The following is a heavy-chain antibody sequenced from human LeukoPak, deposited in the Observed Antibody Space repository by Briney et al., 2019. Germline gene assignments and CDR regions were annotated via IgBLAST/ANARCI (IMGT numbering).Heavy chain of an antibody. D-gene: IGHD6-19*01. CDR2: ISAYNGNT. J-gene: IGHJ5*02. CDR1: GYTLRSYG. V-gene: IGHV1-18*01. Sequence: ASVKVSCKASGYTLRSYGITWVRQAPGQGLEWMGWISAYNGNTKYPQKLQGRVTMTTDTSTSTAYMELRSLRSDDTAVYYCARDLPAGSIPWGQGTLVTVSS. CDR3: ARDLPAGSIP.